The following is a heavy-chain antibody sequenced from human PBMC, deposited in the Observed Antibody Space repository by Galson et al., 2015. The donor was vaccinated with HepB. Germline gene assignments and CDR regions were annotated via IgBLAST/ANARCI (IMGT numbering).Heavy chain of an antibody. V-gene: IGHV5-10-1*01. CDR2: IGPSDSYT. J-gene: IGHJ4*02. CDR3: ARQGDYSNNFDY. CDR1: GYSFTSYW. Sequence: QSGAEVKKPGESLRISCKGSGYSFTSYWISWVRQMPGKGLEWMGRIGPSDSYTNYSPSFQGHVTISADKSISTAYLQWSSLKASDTAMYYCARQGDYSNNFDYWGQGTLVTVSS. D-gene: IGHD4-11*01.